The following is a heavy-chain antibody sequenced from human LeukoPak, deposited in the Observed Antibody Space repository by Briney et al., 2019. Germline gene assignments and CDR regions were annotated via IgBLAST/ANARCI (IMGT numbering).Heavy chain of an antibody. V-gene: IGHV1-69*01. J-gene: IGHJ4*02. CDR1: XGTXXXYA. Sequence: XKAXXGTXXXYAISWVRQAPGQGLEWMGGIIPIFGTANYAQKFQGRVTITADESTSTAYMELSSLRSEDTAVYYCAREESGYSYGGPFDYWGQGTLVTVSS. D-gene: IGHD5-18*01. CDR3: AREESGYSYGGPFDY. CDR2: IIPIFGTA.